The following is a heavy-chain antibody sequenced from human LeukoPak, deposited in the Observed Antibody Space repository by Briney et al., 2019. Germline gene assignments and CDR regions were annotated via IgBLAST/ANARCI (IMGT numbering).Heavy chain of an antibody. D-gene: IGHD5-12*01. J-gene: IGHJ4*02. CDR2: IYYSGST. V-gene: IGHV4-59*01. Sequence: MSSETLSLTCTVSGGSINSYYWSWIRQPPGKGLELIGYIYYSGSTNYNPSLKSRVTMSVDTSKNQFSLKLSSVTATDTAVYYCARVLRSGRRGYFDYWGQGTLVTVSS. CDR3: ARVLRSGRRGYFDY. CDR1: GGSINSYY.